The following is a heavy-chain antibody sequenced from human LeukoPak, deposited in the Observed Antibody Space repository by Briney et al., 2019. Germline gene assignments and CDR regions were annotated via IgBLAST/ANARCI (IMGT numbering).Heavy chain of an antibody. D-gene: IGHD5-18*01. CDR1: GGSISSYY. CDR3: ARGRLGYSYGYFDY. CDR2: IYYSGST. J-gene: IGHJ4*02. V-gene: IGHV4-59*12. Sequence: SETLSVTCTVSGGSISSYYWSWIRQPPGKGLEWIGYIYYSGSTNYNPSLKSRVTISVDASKNQFSLKLSSVTAADTAVYYCARGRLGYSYGYFDYWGQGTLVTVSS.